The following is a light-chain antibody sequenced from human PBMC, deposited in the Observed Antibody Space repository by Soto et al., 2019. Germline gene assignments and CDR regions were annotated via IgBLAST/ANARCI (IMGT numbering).Light chain of an antibody. CDR2: GAS. V-gene: IGKV3-20*01. CDR3: QKYGSSPYT. CDR1: QSVSSSY. Sequence: EIVLTQSPGTLSLSPGERATLSCRASQSVSSSYLAWYQQKPGQAPRLLIYGASSRATGIPDRFSGSGSGPDFTLTISRLEPEDAAVYDWQKYGSSPYTFGQGTKLEIK. J-gene: IGKJ2*01.